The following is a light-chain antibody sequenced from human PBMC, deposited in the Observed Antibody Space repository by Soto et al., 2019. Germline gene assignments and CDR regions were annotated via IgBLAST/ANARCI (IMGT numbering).Light chain of an antibody. CDR2: EGS. CDR3: CSYAGSSTEG. Sequence: QSVLTQPASVSGSPGQSITISCTGTSSDVGSYNLVSWYQQHPGKAPKLMIYEGSKRPSGVSNRFSGSKSGNTASLTISGLQAEDEADYYCCSYAGSSTEGFGTGTKVTVL. V-gene: IGLV2-23*01. J-gene: IGLJ1*01. CDR1: SSDVGSYNL.